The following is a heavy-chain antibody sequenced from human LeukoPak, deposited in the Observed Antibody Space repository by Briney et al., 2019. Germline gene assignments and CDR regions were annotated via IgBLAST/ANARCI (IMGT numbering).Heavy chain of an antibody. D-gene: IGHD6-13*01. Sequence: SETLSLTCTVSGGPISSSSYYWGWIRQPPGKGLEWIGNIYYSGSTYYNPSLKSRVTISVDTSKNQFSLKLSSVTAADTAVYYCARAIWQQLDGWFDPWGQGTLVTVSS. J-gene: IGHJ5*02. V-gene: IGHV4-39*07. CDR3: ARAIWQQLDGWFDP. CDR2: IYYSGST. CDR1: GGPISSSSYY.